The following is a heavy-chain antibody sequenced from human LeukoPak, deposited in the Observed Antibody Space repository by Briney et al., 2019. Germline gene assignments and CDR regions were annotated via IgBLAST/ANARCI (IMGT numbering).Heavy chain of an antibody. D-gene: IGHD1-7*01. J-gene: IGHJ5*02. Sequence: ASVKVSCKASGYIFTGYYMHWVRPAPGQGLEWMGWINPNSGGTNYAQKFQGRVTMTRDTSISTAYMELSTLRSDDTAVYYCARGTGTTQWYNWFDPWGQGTLVTVSS. V-gene: IGHV1-2*02. CDR3: ARGTGTTQWYNWFDP. CDR2: INPNSGGT. CDR1: GYIFTGYY.